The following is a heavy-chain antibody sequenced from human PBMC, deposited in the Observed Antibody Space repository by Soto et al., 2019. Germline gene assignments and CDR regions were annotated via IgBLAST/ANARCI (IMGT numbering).Heavy chain of an antibody. Sequence: QVQLVQSGAEVKKPGASVKVSCKASGYTFTSYYMHWVRQAPGQGLEWMGIINPSGGSTSYAQKFQGRVTMTRDTSTSTVYMELSSLRSEDTAVYYCARDPGYSSSWYGYYYYGMDVWGQETTVTVSS. CDR2: INPSGGST. CDR1: GYTFTSYY. J-gene: IGHJ6*02. D-gene: IGHD6-13*01. V-gene: IGHV1-46*01. CDR3: ARDPGYSSSWYGYYYYGMDV.